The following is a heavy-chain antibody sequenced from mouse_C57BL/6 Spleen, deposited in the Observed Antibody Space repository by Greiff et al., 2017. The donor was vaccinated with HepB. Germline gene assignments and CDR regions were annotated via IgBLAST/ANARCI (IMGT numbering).Heavy chain of an antibody. V-gene: IGHV1-19*01. Sequence: VQLQQSGPVLVKPGASVKMSCKASGYTFTDYYMNWVKQSHGKSLEWIGVINPYNGGTSYNQKFKGKATLTVDKSSSTAYMELNSLTSEDSAVYYCAFITTVVVDYWGQGTTLTVSS. D-gene: IGHD1-1*01. CDR1: GYTFTDYY. J-gene: IGHJ2*01. CDR2: INPYNGGT. CDR3: AFITTVVVDY.